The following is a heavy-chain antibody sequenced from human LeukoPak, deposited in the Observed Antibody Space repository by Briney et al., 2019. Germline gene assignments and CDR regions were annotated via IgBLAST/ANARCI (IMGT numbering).Heavy chain of an antibody. CDR2: ISSRGRSI. J-gene: IGHJ4*02. CDR1: GFTFSSYE. V-gene: IGHV3-48*03. Sequence: GGSLRLSCAASGFTFSSYEMNWVRQAPGKGLEWVSYISSRGRSIYYADSVKGRFAISRDNAKNSLYLQMNSLRAEDTAVYYCARGVDNWGQGTLVTVSS. CDR3: ARGVDN.